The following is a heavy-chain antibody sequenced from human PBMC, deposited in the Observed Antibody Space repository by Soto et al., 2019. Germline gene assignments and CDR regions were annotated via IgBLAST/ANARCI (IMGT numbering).Heavy chain of an antibody. D-gene: IGHD3-9*01. V-gene: IGHV3-21*01. CDR3: ARHQEDSAPVTGYYFRYMDV. CDR2: ISSSSSYR. CDR1: GFTFSSYN. J-gene: IGHJ6*02. Sequence: EVQLVESGGGLVKPGGSLRLSCVASGFTFSSYNMNWVRQAPGKGLEWVSSISSSSSYRDYADSVKGRFTTSRDNAKNSPYLQRNSLNAEDTALYYCARHQEDSAPVTGYYFRYMDVWGRGTPVTVSS.